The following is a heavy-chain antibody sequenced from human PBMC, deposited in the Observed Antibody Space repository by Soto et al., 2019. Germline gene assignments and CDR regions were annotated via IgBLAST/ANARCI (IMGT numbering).Heavy chain of an antibody. V-gene: IGHV4-34*01. CDR2: INHSGST. CDR3: ARGTVNFDY. J-gene: IGHJ4*02. CDR1: GGSFSGYY. Sequence: SETLSLTCAVYGGSFSGYYWSWIRQPPGKGLEWIGEINHSGSTNYNPSLKSRVTISVDTSKNQFSLNLSSVTAADTAVYYCARGTVNFDYWGQGTLVTVSS. D-gene: IGHD2-21*02.